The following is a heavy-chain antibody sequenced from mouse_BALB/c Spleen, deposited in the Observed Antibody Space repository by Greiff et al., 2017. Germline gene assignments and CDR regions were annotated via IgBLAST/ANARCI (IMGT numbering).Heavy chain of an antibody. J-gene: IGHJ4*01. Sequence: VQLQQSGAELVKPGASVKLSCTASGFNIKDTYMHWVKQRPEQGLEWIGRIDPANGNTKYDPKFQGKATITADTSSNTAYLQLSSLTSEDTAVYYCARRGDSSGYVRYYAMDYWGQGTSVTVSS. V-gene: IGHV14-3*02. D-gene: IGHD3-2*01. CDR1: GFNIKDTY. CDR2: IDPANGNT. CDR3: ARRGDSSGYVRYYAMDY.